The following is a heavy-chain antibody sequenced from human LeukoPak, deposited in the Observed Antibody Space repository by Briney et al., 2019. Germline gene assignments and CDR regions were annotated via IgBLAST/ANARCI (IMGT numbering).Heavy chain of an antibody. CDR2: ISSSGDTI. D-gene: IGHD6-19*01. CDR3: AKDSAYSSGWYVTYYYYMDV. CDR1: GFTFSDYN. V-gene: IGHV3-48*01. J-gene: IGHJ6*03. Sequence: GGSLRLSCAASGFTFSDYNMNWVRQAPGKGLEWVSYISSSGDTIYYADSVKGRFTISRDNSKNTLYLQMNSLRAEDTAVYYCAKDSAYSSGWYVTYYYYMDVWGKGTTVTISS.